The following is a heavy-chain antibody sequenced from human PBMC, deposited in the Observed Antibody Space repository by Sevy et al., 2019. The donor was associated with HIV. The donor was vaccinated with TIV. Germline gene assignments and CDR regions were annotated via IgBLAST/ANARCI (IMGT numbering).Heavy chain of an antibody. V-gene: IGHV1-18*01. Sequence: ASLKVSCKASGYTFTSYGISWVRQAPGQGLEWMGWISAYNGNTNYAQKLQGRVTMTTDTSTSTAYMELRSLRSDDTAVYYCARDRTPYYYGSGSYYNYYGMDVWGQGTTVTVSS. D-gene: IGHD3-10*01. CDR2: ISAYNGNT. CDR3: ARDRTPYYYGSGSYYNYYGMDV. J-gene: IGHJ6*02. CDR1: GYTFTSYG.